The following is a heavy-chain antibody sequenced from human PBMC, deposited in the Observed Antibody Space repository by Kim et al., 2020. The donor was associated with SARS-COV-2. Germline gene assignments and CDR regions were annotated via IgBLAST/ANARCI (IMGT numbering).Heavy chain of an antibody. D-gene: IGHD3-22*01. Sequence: SETLSLTCTVSGGSISSSSYYWGWIRQPPGKGLEWIGSIYYSGSTYYNPSLKSRVTISVDTSKNQFSLKLSSVTAADTAVYYCASPSPNYYDSSGYYSFRFDYWGQGTLVTVSS. CDR2: IYYSGST. V-gene: IGHV4-39*01. CDR3: ASPSPNYYDSSGYYSFRFDY. J-gene: IGHJ4*02. CDR1: GGSISSSSYY.